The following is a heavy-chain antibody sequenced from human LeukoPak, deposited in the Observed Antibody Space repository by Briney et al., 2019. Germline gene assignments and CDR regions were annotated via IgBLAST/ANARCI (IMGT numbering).Heavy chain of an antibody. V-gene: IGHV4-59*08. CDR1: GGSISSYY. J-gene: IGHJ3*02. D-gene: IGHD1-1*01. Sequence: KPSETLSLTCTVSGGSISSYYWSWIRQPPGKGLEWIGYIYYSGSTNYNPSLKSRVTISVDTSKNQFSLKLSSVTAADTAVYYCARPPGTTCNDAFVIWGQGTMVTVSS. CDR3: ARPPGTTCNDAFVI. CDR2: IYYSGST.